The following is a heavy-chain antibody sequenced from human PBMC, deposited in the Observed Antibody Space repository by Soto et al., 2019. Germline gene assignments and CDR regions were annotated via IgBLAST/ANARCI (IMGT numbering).Heavy chain of an antibody. CDR1: GFTFSNAW. Sequence: EVQLVESGGGLVKPGGSLRLSCAASGFTFSNAWMSWVRQAPGKGLEWVGRIKSKTDGGTTDYAAPVKGRFTISRDDSKTTLYLQMNRLKTEDTAVYYCTTDSPGLRSLEWGFDPWGQGTLVTVSS. CDR3: TTDSPGLRSLEWGFDP. J-gene: IGHJ5*02. CDR2: IKSKTDGGTT. D-gene: IGHD3-3*01. V-gene: IGHV3-15*01.